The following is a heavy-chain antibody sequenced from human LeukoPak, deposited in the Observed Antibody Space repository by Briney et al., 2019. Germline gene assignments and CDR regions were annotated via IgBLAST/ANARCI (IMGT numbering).Heavy chain of an antibody. Sequence: GGSLRLSCAASGFTFSSYAMSWVAQAPGKGLEWGTDISGSGGSIYYADSVKGRFTISRDNSKNTLYLQMNSLRAEDTAVYYCAKDVQFGTVTTTSSFTYWGEGTLVTVSS. V-gene: IGHV3-23*01. J-gene: IGHJ4*02. CDR2: ISGSGGSI. CDR3: AKDVQFGTVTTTSSFTY. CDR1: GFTFSSYA. D-gene: IGHD4-17*01.